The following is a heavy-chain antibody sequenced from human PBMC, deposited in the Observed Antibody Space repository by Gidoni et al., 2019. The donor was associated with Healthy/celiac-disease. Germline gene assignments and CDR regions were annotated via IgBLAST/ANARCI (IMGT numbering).Heavy chain of an antibody. Sequence: QVQLQESGPGLVTPSETLSLTCTVSGGPISRYYWSWIRQPPGKGLEWIGYINYSGRTNYNPSLKSRVTISVDTSKNQFSLKLSSVTAADTAVYYCARDGGYPRGWFDPWGQGTLVTVSS. CDR3: ARDGGYPRGWFDP. CDR1: GGPISRYY. V-gene: IGHV4-59*01. CDR2: INYSGRT. J-gene: IGHJ5*02. D-gene: IGHD5-18*01.